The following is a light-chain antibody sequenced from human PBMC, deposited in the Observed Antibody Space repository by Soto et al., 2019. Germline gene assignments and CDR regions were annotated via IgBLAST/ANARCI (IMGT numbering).Light chain of an antibody. V-gene: IGKV3-20*01. J-gene: IGKJ2*01. Sequence: EILLTQSPASLPLSPGGRATLSCRASQSVPNDYLDWYQQKFGQAPRLLISRSSRRATGIPDRFSGSGSGTDFTLTISRVEPEDRAVYFCQQYGNSPRTFGQGTKLEIK. CDR2: RSS. CDR1: QSVPNDY. CDR3: QQYGNSPRT.